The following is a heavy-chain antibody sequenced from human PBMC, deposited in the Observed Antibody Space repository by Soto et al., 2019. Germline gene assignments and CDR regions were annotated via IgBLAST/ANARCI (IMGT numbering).Heavy chain of an antibody. CDR1: GFTFSTDS. J-gene: IGHJ4*02. CDR2: ISTSGATR. V-gene: IGHV3-48*02. Sequence: EVQLVESGGGLVQPGGSLRLSCVASGFTFSTDSMNWVRQAPGKGLEWVAHISTSGATRYYADSVKGRFTISRDNAKTSLYLQMASLRNEDTAVYYCAMFFGSGFDYWGQGPLVTVSS. D-gene: IGHD6-19*01. CDR3: AMFFGSGFDY.